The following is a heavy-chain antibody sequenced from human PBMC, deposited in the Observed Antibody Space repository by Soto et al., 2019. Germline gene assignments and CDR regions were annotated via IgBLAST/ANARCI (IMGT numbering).Heavy chain of an antibody. D-gene: IGHD4-17*01. Sequence: GGSLRLSCVASGFTFSSYAMSWVRQAPGKGLEWVSAISGSGGSTYYADSVKGRFTISRDNSKNTLYLQMNSLRAEDTAVYYCAKDYMTTVTTQSVSYWGQGTLVTVSS. V-gene: IGHV3-23*01. J-gene: IGHJ4*02. CDR1: GFTFSSYA. CDR2: ISGSGGST. CDR3: AKDYMTTVTTQSVSY.